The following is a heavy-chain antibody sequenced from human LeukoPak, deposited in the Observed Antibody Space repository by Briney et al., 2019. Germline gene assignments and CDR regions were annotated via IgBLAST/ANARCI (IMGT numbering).Heavy chain of an antibody. CDR1: GFTFSSYA. D-gene: IGHD4-23*01. CDR2: ISYDGSNK. J-gene: IGHJ4*02. CDR3: ARFVSLYSEVVTDYFDY. V-gene: IGHV3-30-3*01. Sequence: GGSLRLSCAASGFTFSSYAMHWVRQAPGKGLEWVAVISYDGSNKYYADSVKGRFTISRDNSKNTLYLQMNSLRAEDTAVYYCARFVSLYSEVVTDYFDYWGQGTLVSVSS.